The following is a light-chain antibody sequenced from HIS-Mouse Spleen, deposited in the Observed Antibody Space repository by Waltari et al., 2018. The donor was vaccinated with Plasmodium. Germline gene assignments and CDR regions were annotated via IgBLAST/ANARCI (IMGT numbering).Light chain of an antibody. Sequence: SYELTQPPSVSVSPGQTARLTCSGESFPKKSAYWYQQKSGQAPVLVIYEDSKRPSGIPERFSGSSSGTMATLTISGAQVEDEADYYCYSTDSSGNHRVFGGGTKLTVL. J-gene: IGLJ3*02. CDR3: YSTDSSGNHRV. CDR1: SFPKKS. CDR2: EDS. V-gene: IGLV3-10*01.